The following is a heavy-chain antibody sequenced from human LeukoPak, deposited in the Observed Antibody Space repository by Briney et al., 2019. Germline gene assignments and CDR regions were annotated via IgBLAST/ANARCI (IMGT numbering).Heavy chain of an antibody. J-gene: IGHJ4*02. Sequence: PGGSLRLSCAAPGFTFSSYGMHWVRQAPGKGLEWVAVIWYDGSNKYYADSVKGRFTISRDNSKNTLYLQMNSLRAEDTAVYYCARDQAAAGNYFDYWGQGTLVTVSS. CDR1: GFTFSSYG. D-gene: IGHD6-13*01. CDR2: IWYDGSNK. V-gene: IGHV3-33*01. CDR3: ARDQAAAGNYFDY.